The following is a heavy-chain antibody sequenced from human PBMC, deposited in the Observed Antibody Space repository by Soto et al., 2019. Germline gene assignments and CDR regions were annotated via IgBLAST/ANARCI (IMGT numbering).Heavy chain of an antibody. CDR1: GYRFSAYG. J-gene: IGHJ6*02. CDR3: ARSNLYSSSWYYYYYGMDV. Sequence: GEPVKISYXGSGYRFSAYGIGWVRQMPGKGLEWIGVIYPGDSETRYSPSFQGQVTISADKSISTAYLQWSSLKASDTAMYYCARSNLYSSSWYYYYYGMDVWGQGTTVTVSS. V-gene: IGHV5-51*01. CDR2: IYPGDSET. D-gene: IGHD6-13*01.